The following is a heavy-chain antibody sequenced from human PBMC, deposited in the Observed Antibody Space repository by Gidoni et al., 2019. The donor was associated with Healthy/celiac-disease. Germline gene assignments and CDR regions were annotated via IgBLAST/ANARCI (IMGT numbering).Heavy chain of an antibody. V-gene: IGHV3-66*02. D-gene: IGHD6-13*01. J-gene: IGHJ6*02. CDR2: IYSGGST. CDR1: GFTVRSNY. Sequence: EVQLVESGGGLVQPGGSLRRSCAASGFTVRSNYMSWVRQAPGKGLEWVSVIYSGGSTYYADSVKGRFTISRDNSKNTLYLQMNSLRAEDTAVYYCASSVGIAASYYGMDVWGQGTTVTVSS. CDR3: ASSVGIAASYYGMDV.